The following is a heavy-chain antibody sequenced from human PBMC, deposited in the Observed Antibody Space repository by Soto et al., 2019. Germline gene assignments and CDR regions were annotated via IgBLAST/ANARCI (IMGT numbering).Heavy chain of an antibody. Sequence: GGSLRLSCAASGLTVSTNYMNWVRQAPGKGLEWVSVIYTSGGTYYADSVKGRFTISRDNAKNTLYLQMNSLRVEDTAVYFCARERVAAGFWSGYYDSWGQGTLVTVSS. CDR1: GLTVSTNY. V-gene: IGHV3-66*01. CDR2: IYTSGGT. J-gene: IGHJ4*02. D-gene: IGHD3-3*01. CDR3: ARERVAAGFWSGYYDS.